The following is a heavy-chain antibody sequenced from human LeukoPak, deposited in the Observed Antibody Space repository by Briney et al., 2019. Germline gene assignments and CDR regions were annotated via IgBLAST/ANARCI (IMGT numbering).Heavy chain of an antibody. V-gene: IGHV3-48*04. J-gene: IGHJ4*02. CDR2: ISSSSSTI. CDR3: AREDLDYGDPVD. Sequence: GGSLRLSCAASGFTFSSYSMNWVRQAPGKGLEWVSYISSSSSTISYADSVKGRFTISRDNAKNPLYLQMNSLRAEDTAVYYCAREDLDYGDPVDWGQGTLVTVSS. CDR1: GFTFSSYS. D-gene: IGHD4-17*01.